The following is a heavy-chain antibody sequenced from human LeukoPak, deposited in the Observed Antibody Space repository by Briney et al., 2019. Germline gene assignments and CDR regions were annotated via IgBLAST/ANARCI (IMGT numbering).Heavy chain of an antibody. CDR1: GGSISRYY. CDR2: VYYSGST. Sequence: PSETLSLTCTVSGGSISRYYWSWIRQPPGKGLEWIGYVYYSGSTNYNPSLKSRVTISVDTSKNQFSLKLSSTAADTAVYYCARQKPPTFRQYGRGRPLDSWGQGTLVTVSS. CDR3: ARQKPPTFRQYGRGRPLDS. D-gene: IGHD4-11*01. J-gene: IGHJ4*02. V-gene: IGHV4-59*08.